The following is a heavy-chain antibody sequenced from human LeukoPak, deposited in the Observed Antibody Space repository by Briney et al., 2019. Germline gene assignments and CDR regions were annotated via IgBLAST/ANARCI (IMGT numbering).Heavy chain of an antibody. V-gene: IGHV3-23*01. CDR1: GFTFSSYV. Sequence: PGGSLRLSCAASGFTFSSYVMSWVRQAPGKGLEWVSAISGGGGSTYYADSVKGRFTISRDNSKNTLYLQMNSLRAEDTAVYYCARDIVASDQNYYYYYGMDVWGQGTTVTVSS. J-gene: IGHJ6*02. CDR3: ARDIVASDQNYYYYYGMDV. CDR2: ISGGGGST. D-gene: IGHD5-12*01.